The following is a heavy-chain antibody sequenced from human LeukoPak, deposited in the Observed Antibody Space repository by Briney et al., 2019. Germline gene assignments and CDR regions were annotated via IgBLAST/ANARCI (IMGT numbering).Heavy chain of an antibody. D-gene: IGHD3-22*01. CDR2: ISSSSSYI. CDR1: GFTFSSYS. CDR3: AREVERNYYDSSGFS. V-gene: IGHV3-21*01. Sequence: SGGFLRLSCAASGFTFSSYSMNWVRQAPGKGLEWVSSISSSSSYIYYADSVKGRFTISRDNAKNSLYLQMNSLRAEDTAVYYCAREVERNYYDSSGFSWGQGTLVTVSS. J-gene: IGHJ4*02.